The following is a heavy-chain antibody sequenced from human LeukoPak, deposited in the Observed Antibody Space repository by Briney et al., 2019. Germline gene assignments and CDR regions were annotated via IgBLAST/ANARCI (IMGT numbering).Heavy chain of an antibody. V-gene: IGHV3-33*01. CDR2: IWYDGSNK. D-gene: IGHD1-26*01. J-gene: IGHJ4*02. CDR3: VRDTRSYYLDY. CDR1: GFTFRNHG. Sequence: GGSLRLSCEASGFTFRNHGMHWVRQAPGKGLEWVAVIWYDGSNKEYADSVKGRFTISRDNPKNILYLQMNSLRVEDTAVYYCVRDTRSYYLDYWGQGTPVTVSS.